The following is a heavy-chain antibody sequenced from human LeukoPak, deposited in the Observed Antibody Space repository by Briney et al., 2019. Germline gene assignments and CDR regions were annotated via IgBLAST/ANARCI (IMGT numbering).Heavy chain of an antibody. V-gene: IGHV3-74*01. Sequence: GGSLRLSCAASGFTFSRYWIHWVRQAPGKGLVWVSRINSDGSSTSYADFVKGRFTISRDNAKNTLYLQMNSLRAEDTAVYFCARGPYGSGSYYWGQGTLVTVSS. J-gene: IGHJ4*02. D-gene: IGHD3-10*01. CDR3: ARGPYGSGSYY. CDR2: INSDGSST. CDR1: GFTFSRYW.